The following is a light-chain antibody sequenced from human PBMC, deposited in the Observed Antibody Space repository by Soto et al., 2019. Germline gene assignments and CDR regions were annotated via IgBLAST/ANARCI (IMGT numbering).Light chain of an antibody. CDR3: QQRGNWPVA. CDR1: QSVGSY. Sequence: EIVLTQSPATLSLSPGERATLSCRASQSVGSYFAWYQQKPGQAPRLLIYDASNRATGIPARFSGSGSGPDFTLSISSLEPDDFAVYYCQQRGNWPVAFGQGTRVDIK. V-gene: IGKV3-11*01. J-gene: IGKJ1*01. CDR2: DAS.